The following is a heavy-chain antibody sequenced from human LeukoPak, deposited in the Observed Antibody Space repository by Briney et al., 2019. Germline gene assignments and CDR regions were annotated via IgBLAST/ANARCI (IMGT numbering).Heavy chain of an antibody. CDR1: GGSISSYY. CDR2: IYTSGST. J-gene: IGHJ5*02. V-gene: IGHV4-4*07. CDR3: AAQMAIRAHNWFDP. D-gene: IGHD2-21*01. Sequence: PSETLSLTCTVSGGSISSYYWNWIRQPAGKGLEWIGRIYTSGSTNHNPSLKSRVTMSLDTSKNQFSLKLSSVTAADTAVYYCAAQMAIRAHNWFDPWGQGTLVTVSS.